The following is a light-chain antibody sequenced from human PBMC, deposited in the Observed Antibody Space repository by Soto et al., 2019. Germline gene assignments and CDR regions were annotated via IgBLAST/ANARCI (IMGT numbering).Light chain of an antibody. V-gene: IGKV3-15*01. CDR2: GTS. CDR3: QQYNNWPWT. CDR1: QSLSSN. J-gene: IGKJ1*01. Sequence: EIVMTQSPATLSVSPGERATLSCRASQSLSSNLAWYQQKPGQAPRLLIHGTSARATGIPARFSGGGSGTEFTLTIGSLQSEDFAVYYCQQYNNWPWTFGQGTKVEIK.